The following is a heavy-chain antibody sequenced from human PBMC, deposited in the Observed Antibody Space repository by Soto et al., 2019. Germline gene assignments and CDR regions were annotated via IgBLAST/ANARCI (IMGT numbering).Heavy chain of an antibody. CDR2: INPSGGST. CDR3: ARAPSYGAFDI. J-gene: IGHJ3*02. V-gene: IGHV1-46*03. CDR1: GYTFTSYY. D-gene: IGHD4-17*01. Sequence: ASVKVSCTASGYTFTSYYIHWVRQAPGQGLEWMGIINPSGGSTTYAQKFQGRVTMTRDTSTSTVYMELSSLRSEDTAVYYCARAPSYGAFDIWGQGTMVTVSS.